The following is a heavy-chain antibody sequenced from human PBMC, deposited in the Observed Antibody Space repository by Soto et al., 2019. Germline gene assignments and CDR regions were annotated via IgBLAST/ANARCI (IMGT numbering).Heavy chain of an antibody. CDR3: AERGIDQLQRKYYFDF. D-gene: IGHD6-25*01. Sequence: GGSLRLSCAASGFTFNSYSMSWVRQAPGKGLEWVSTITASGGDTYFADSVKGRFTISRDNSKNTLYLQMNSLRAADTAIYFCAERGIDQLQRKYYFDFWGQGSLVTVSS. CDR1: GFTFNSYS. V-gene: IGHV3-23*01. CDR2: ITASGGDT. J-gene: IGHJ4*02.